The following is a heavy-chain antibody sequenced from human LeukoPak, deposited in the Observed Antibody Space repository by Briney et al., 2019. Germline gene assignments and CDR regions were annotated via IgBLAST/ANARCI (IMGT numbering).Heavy chain of an antibody. CDR1: GFTFSSYG. CDR2: ISYDGSNK. V-gene: IGHV3-30*03. Sequence: GGTLRLSCAASGFTFSSYGMSWVRQAPGKGLEWVAVISYDGSNKYYADSVKGRFTISRDNSKNTLYLQMNSLRAEDTAVYYCARDGGWFGELLMIYYYYYMDVWGKGTTVTVSS. J-gene: IGHJ6*03. D-gene: IGHD3-10*01. CDR3: ARDGGWFGELLMIYYYYYMDV.